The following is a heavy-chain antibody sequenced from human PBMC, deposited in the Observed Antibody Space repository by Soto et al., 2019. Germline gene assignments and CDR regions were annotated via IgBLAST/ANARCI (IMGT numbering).Heavy chain of an antibody. D-gene: IGHD6-13*01. V-gene: IGHV1-46*01. CDR3: ARDVAAGDH. CDR1: GYTFTHYY. J-gene: IGHJ4*02. CDR2: INPASGST. Sequence: QVQLVQSGAEVKKPGASVKLSCRTSGYTFTHYYIHWVRQATGQGLEWLGIINPASGSTNYAQDFQGRVTLTMDTSTTTVYRDLSGLRAEDTAIFYCARDVAAGDHWGQGTLVTVSS.